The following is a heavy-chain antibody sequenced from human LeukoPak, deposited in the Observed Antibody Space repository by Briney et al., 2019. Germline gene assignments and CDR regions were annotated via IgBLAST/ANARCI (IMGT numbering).Heavy chain of an antibody. V-gene: IGHV1-69*13. J-gene: IGHJ3*02. D-gene: IGHD3-22*01. CDR2: IIPIFGTA. CDR3: ARDRRPITMIVVAPADAFDI. CDR1: GGTFSSYA. Sequence: ASVKVSCKASGGTFSSYAISWVRQAPGQGLEWMGGIIPIFGTANYAQKFQGRVTITADESTSTAYMELSSLRSEDTAVYYCARDRRPITMIVVAPADAFDIWGQGTMVTVSS.